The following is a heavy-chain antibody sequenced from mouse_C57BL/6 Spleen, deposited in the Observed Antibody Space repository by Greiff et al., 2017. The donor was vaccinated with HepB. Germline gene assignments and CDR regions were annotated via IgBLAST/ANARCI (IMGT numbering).Heavy chain of an antibody. D-gene: IGHD2-4*01. J-gene: IGHJ4*01. CDR2: IYPGSGST. CDR1: GYTFTSYW. V-gene: IGHV1-55*01. Sequence: QVQLKQPGAELVKPGASVKMSCKASGYTFTSYWITWVKQRPGQGLEWIGDIYPGSGSTNYNEKFKSKATLTVDTSSSTAYMQLSSLTSEDSAVYYCAKGGIYYDYGYAMDYWGQGTSVTVSS. CDR3: AKGGIYYDYGYAMDY.